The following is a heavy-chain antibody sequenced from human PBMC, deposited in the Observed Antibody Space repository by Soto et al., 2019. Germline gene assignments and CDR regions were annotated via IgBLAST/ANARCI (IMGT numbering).Heavy chain of an antibody. CDR3: AKEQSSYVPAAIDY. CDR2: ISWDSGSM. CDR1: GFTFDDYA. V-gene: IGHV3-9*01. Sequence: EVQLVESGGGLVQPGRSLRLSCAASGFTFDDYAMHWVRQAPGKGLECVSGISWDSGSMGYADSVKGRFTVSRYNAKNSLYLQMNSLRAEDTAFSYCAKEQSSYVPAAIDYWGQETLFSLSA. D-gene: IGHD2-2*01. J-gene: IGHJ4*02.